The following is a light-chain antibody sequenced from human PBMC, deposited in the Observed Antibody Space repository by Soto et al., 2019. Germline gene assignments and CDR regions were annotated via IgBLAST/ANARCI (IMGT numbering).Light chain of an antibody. J-gene: IGKJ4*01. CDR1: QTVISNY. Sequence: EIVLTQSPGTLSLSPGERATLSCRASQTVISNYLAWYQQRPGQAPRLLIYGASRGATGIPDRFSGGGSGTDFTLTISSLEPEDFAVYYCQQRSNWLLTFGGGTKVDIK. V-gene: IGKV3D-20*02. CDR2: GAS. CDR3: QQRSNWLLT.